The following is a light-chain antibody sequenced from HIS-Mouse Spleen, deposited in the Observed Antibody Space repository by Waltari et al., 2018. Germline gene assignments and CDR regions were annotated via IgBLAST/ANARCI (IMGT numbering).Light chain of an antibody. Sequence: QSALTQPASVSGSPGQSITISCPGTTSYVGAYTCVPWYQQHPGKAPKLMIYDVSNRPSGVSNRFSGSKSGNTASLTISGLQAEDEADYYCSSYTSSSTYVFGTGTKVTVL. CDR1: TSYVGAYTC. CDR2: DVS. CDR3: SSYTSSSTYV. V-gene: IGLV2-14*03. J-gene: IGLJ1*01.